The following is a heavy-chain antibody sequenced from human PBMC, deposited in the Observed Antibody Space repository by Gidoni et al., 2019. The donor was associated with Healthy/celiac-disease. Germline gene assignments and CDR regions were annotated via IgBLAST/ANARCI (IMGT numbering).Heavy chain of an antibody. Sequence: EVQLVESGGGLVKPGWSLRLSCPASGFPFSCYSMNWVRQAPGKGLEWVSSISSSSSYIYYADAVKGRFTISRDNAKNSLYLQMNSLRAEDTDVYYCARDRVTKYSSSPPNWFDPWGQGTLVTVSS. D-gene: IGHD6-13*01. CDR2: ISSSSSYI. CDR3: ARDRVTKYSSSPPNWFDP. V-gene: IGHV3-21*01. J-gene: IGHJ5*02. CDR1: GFPFSCYS.